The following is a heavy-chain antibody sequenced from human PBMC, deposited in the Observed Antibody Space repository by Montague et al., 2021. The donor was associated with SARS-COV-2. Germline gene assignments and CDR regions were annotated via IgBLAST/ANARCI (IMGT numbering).Heavy chain of an antibody. J-gene: IGHJ6*02. CDR2: IYYSGST. CDR1: GGSISSSSYY. V-gene: IGHV4-39*02. Sequence: SETLSLTCTVSGGSISSSSYYWGWIRQPPGKGLEWIGCIYYSGSTYYNPSLKSRVTIYVDTSKNQFSLKLSSVTAADTAVYYCAREAYYYDSSGYYGGGYYYYYGMDVWGQGTTVTVSS. CDR3: AREAYYYDSSGYYGGGYYYYYGMDV. D-gene: IGHD3-22*01.